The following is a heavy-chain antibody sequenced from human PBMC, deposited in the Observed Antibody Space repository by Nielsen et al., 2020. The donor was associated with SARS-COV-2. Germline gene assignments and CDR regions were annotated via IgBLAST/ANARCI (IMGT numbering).Heavy chain of an antibody. Sequence: WARQAPGQGLEWMGWMNPNSGNTGYAQKFQGRVTMTRNTSISTAYMELSSLRSEDTAVYYCARGSYDGSGWHHSNYWGQGTLVTVSS. CDR3: ARGSYDGSGWHHSNY. CDR2: MNPNSGNT. J-gene: IGHJ4*02. D-gene: IGHD6-19*01. V-gene: IGHV1-8*01.